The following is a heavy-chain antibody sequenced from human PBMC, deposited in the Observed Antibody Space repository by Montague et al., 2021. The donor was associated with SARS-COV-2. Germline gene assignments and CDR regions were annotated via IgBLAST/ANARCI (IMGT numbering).Heavy chain of an antibody. J-gene: IGHJ6*02. D-gene: IGHD3-10*01. CDR3: AHSRITMVRGVINYYGMDV. Sequence: PALVKPTQTLTLTCTFSGFSLSTSGVGVGWIRQPPGKALEWPALXYWDDDKRYSPSLKSRLTITKYTSKNQVVLTVTNMDPVDTATYYCAHSRITMVRGVINYYGMDVWGQGTTVTVSS. V-gene: IGHV2-5*02. CDR1: GFSLSTSGVG. CDR2: XYWDDDK.